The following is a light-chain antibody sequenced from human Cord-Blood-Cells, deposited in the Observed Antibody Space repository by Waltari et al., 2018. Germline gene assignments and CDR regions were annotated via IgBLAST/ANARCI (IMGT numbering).Light chain of an antibody. CDR3: QQYGSSPLWT. CDR1: QSVSSSY. Sequence: IVFTQSPGTLSLSPGERATLSCRARQSVSSSYLAWYQQKPGQAPRLPIYVASSRATGIPDRFSGSGSGTDFTLTISRLEPEDFAVYYCQQYGSSPLWTFGQGTKVEIK. V-gene: IGKV3-20*01. J-gene: IGKJ1*01. CDR2: VAS.